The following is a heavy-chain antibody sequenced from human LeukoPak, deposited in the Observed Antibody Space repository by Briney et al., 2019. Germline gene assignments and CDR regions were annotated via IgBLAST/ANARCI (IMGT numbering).Heavy chain of an antibody. V-gene: IGHV3-23*01. Sequence: GGSLRLSCAASGFTFSSYAMSWVRQAPGKGLEWVSAISGSGGSTYYADSVKGRFTTSRDNSKNTLYLQMNSLRAEDTAVYYCARDWGYCSGGSCWEGFDPWGQGTLVTVSS. CDR1: GFTFSSYA. CDR3: ARDWGYCSGGSCWEGFDP. J-gene: IGHJ5*02. D-gene: IGHD2-15*01. CDR2: ISGSGGST.